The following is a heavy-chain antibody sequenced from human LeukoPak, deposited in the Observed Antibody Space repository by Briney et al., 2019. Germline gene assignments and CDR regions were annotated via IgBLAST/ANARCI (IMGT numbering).Heavy chain of an antibody. Sequence: PGGSLRLSCAASGFTFSSYAMSWVRQAPGKGLEWVSAISGSGGSTYYADSVKGRFTISRDNSKNTLYLQMNSLRAEDTAVYYCAKDPIPYSSGVRSTGGAFDIWGQGTMVTVSS. CDR3: AKDPIPYSSGVRSTGGAFDI. CDR1: GFTFSSYA. J-gene: IGHJ3*02. V-gene: IGHV3-23*01. CDR2: ISGSGGST. D-gene: IGHD6-19*01.